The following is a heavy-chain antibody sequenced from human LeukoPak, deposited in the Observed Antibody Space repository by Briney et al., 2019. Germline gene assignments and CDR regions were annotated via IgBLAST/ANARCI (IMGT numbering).Heavy chain of an antibody. D-gene: IGHD3-3*01. CDR3: ARTYDFWSGYLPYHFDY. CDR1: GYSISSGYY. CDR2: IYHSGST. J-gene: IGHJ4*02. Sequence: SETLSLTCAVSGYSISSGYYWGWIRQPPGKGLEWIGSIYHSGSTYYNPSLKSRVTISVDTSKNQFSLKLSSVTAADTAVYYCARTYDFWSGYLPYHFDYWGQGTLVTVSS. V-gene: IGHV4-38-2*01.